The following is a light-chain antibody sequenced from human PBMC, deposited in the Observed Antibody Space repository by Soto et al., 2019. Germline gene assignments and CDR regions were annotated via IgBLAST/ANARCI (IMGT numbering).Light chain of an antibody. CDR3: QQRSNWPPMYT. V-gene: IGKV3-11*01. J-gene: IGKJ2*01. Sequence: EIVLTQSPATLSLSPGERATLSCRASQSISNYLAWYQQTPGQAPRLLIYDVSSRATGIPARFSGSGSGTDFTLTIRSLEPEDSAVYYCQQRSNWPPMYTFGQGTKLEIK. CDR1: QSISNY. CDR2: DVS.